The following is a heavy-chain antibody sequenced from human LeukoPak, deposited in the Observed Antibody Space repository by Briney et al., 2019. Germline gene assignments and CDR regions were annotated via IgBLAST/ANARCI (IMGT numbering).Heavy chain of an antibody. J-gene: IGHJ5*02. CDR1: GYSFTSYW. CDR2: IYPGDSDT. V-gene: IGHV5-51*01. D-gene: IGHD2-2*01. CDR3: ARHLEGCSSTSCQRWFDP. Sequence: GESLKISCKGSGYSFTSYWIGWVRQMPGKGLEWMGIIYPGDSDTRYSPSFQGQVTISADKSISTAYLQWSSLKASDTAMYYCARHLEGCSSTSCQRWFDPWGQGTLVTVSS.